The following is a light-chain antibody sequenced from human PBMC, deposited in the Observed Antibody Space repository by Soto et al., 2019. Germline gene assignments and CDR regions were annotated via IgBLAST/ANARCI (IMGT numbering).Light chain of an antibody. V-gene: IGKV1-33*01. CDR2: DAS. Sequence: DIQMTQSPSSLSASVGDRFTITCQASQDISNYLNWYQQKPGKAPKXXIYDASNLETGVPSRFSGSGSGTDFTFTISSLKAEDIATYYRQQYENLPITFGQGTRLEIK. CDR3: QQYENLPIT. CDR1: QDISNY. J-gene: IGKJ5*01.